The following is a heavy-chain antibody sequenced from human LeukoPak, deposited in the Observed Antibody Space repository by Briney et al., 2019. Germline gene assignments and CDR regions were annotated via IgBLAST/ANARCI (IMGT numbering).Heavy chain of an antibody. CDR3: ARHRGYSGYDLEYFDY. D-gene: IGHD5-12*01. V-gene: IGHV4-39*01. CDR2: IYYSGST. J-gene: IGHJ4*02. Sequence: SESLSLTCTVSGGSISSSSYYWGWIRQPPGQGLEWIGSIYYSGSTYYNPSLKSRVTISVDTSKNQFSLKLSSVTAADTAVYYCARHRGYSGYDLEYFDYWGQGTLVTVSS. CDR1: GGSISSSSYY.